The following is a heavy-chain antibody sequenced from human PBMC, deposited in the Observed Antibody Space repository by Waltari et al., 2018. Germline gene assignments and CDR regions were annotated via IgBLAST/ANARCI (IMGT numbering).Heavy chain of an antibody. V-gene: IGHV4-59*01. CDR1: GGSISSYY. CDR2: IYYSGST. J-gene: IGHJ6*02. Sequence: QVQLQESGPGLVKPSETLSLTCTVSGGSISSYYWSWIRQPPGKGLEWIGYIYYSGSTNYNPSLKSRVTISVDTSKNQFSLKLSSVTAADTAVYYCARLPYYDFWSGYYDYYYYGMDVWGQGTTVTVSS. D-gene: IGHD3-3*01. CDR3: ARLPYYDFWSGYYDYYYYGMDV.